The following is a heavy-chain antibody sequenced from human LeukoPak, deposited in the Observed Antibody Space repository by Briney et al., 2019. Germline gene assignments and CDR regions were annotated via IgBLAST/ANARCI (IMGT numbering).Heavy chain of an antibody. CDR3: ARDVETSVWGSYRLKNYFDY. CDR1: GGSISSSSYY. Sequence: SETLSLTCTVSGGSISSSSYYWGWIRQPPGKGLEWIGSIYYSGSTYYNPSLKSRVTISVDTSKNQFSLKLSSVTAADTAVYYCARDVETSVWGSYRLKNYFDYWGQGTLVTVSS. CDR2: IYYSGST. J-gene: IGHJ4*02. V-gene: IGHV4-39*07. D-gene: IGHD3-16*02.